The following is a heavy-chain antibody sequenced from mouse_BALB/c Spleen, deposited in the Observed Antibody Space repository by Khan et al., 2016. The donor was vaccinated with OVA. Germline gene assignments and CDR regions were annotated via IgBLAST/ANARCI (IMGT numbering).Heavy chain of an antibody. Sequence: EVELVESGPGLVKPSQSLSLTCTVTGYSITSGYGWNWIRQFPGNKLEWMGYISYSGSTNYNPSLKSRISITRDTSKNQFFLQLNSVTTDDTATYYCARTARIKYWGQGTTLTASS. J-gene: IGHJ2*01. CDR1: GYSITSGYG. D-gene: IGHD1-2*01. V-gene: IGHV3-2*02. CDR3: ARTARIKY. CDR2: ISYSGST.